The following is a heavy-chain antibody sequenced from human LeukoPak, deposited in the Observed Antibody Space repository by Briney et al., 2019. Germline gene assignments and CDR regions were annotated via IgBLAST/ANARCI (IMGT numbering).Heavy chain of an antibody. CDR3: ARASPPARSMVRGAEFDY. CDR2: INPNSGGT. V-gene: IGHV1-2*02. CDR1: GYTFTSYA. Sequence: ASVKVSCKASGYTFTSYAMHWVRQAPGQGLEWMGWINPNSGGTNYAQKFQGRVTMTRDTSISTAYMELRSLGSDDTAVYYCARASPPARSMVRGAEFDYWGQGTLVTVSS. J-gene: IGHJ4*02. D-gene: IGHD3-10*01.